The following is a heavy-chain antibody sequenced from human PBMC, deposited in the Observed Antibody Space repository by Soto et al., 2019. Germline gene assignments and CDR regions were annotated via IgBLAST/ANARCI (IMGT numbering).Heavy chain of an antibody. CDR3: ARAVAGTQDAFDI. Sequence: GGSLRLSCAASGFTFDDYAMHWVRHAPGKGLEWVSGISWNSGSIGYADSVKGRFTISRDNAKNSLYLQMNSLRAEDTALYYCARAVAGTQDAFDIWGQGTMVTVSS. V-gene: IGHV3-9*01. J-gene: IGHJ3*02. D-gene: IGHD6-19*01. CDR1: GFTFDDYA. CDR2: ISWNSGSI.